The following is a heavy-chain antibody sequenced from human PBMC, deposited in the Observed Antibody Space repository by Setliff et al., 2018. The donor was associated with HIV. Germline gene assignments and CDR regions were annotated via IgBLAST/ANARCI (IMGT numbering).Heavy chain of an antibody. CDR2: IYSSGST. CDR3: ARHSPSDY. V-gene: IGHV4-4*09. J-gene: IGHJ4*02. CDR1: GDSISSYS. Sequence: SETLSLTCTVSGDSISSYSWNWILQPPGKGLEWIGYIYSSGSTNYNPSLKSRVTMSADESKNQFSLRLSSVTAADTAVYYCARHSPSDYWGQGTLVTVSS.